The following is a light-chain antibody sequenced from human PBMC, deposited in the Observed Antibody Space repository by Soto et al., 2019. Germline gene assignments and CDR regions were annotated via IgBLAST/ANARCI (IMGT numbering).Light chain of an antibody. J-gene: IGKJ3*01. CDR2: EST. CDR3: QQYNSYLFT. CDR1: QSISKL. V-gene: IGKV1-5*03. Sequence: QGTQSAFTLTASVYNRVTITCLASQSISKLACWHQKKRGKAPKLINNESTTLKRGVPTRFSGSGAATESTLTISSLQAEYFTTYYYQQYNSYLFTFGPGTKVDIK.